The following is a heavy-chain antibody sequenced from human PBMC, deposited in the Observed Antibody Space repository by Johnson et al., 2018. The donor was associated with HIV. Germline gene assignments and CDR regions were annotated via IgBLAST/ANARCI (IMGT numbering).Heavy chain of an antibody. CDR1: GFTFSSYA. CDR3: AKEARRPAFDI. D-gene: IGHD6-6*01. CDR2: ISYDGSNK. V-gene: IGHV3-30*14. Sequence: QVQLVESGGGVVQPGRSLRLSCAASGFTFSSYAMYWVRQAPGKGLEWVAVISYDGSNKYYADSVKGRFTISRDNSKNTLYLQMNSLRAEDTAVYYCAKEARRPAFDIWGQGTMVTVSS. J-gene: IGHJ3*02.